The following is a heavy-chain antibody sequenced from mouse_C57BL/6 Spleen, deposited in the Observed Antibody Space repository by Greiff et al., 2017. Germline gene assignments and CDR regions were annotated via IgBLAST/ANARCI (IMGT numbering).Heavy chain of an antibody. CDR3: AGYRSSYYAMDY. Sequence: EVKVVESGGGLVQPGGSLSLSCAASGFTFTDYYMSWVRQPPGKALEWLGFIRNKANGYTTEYSASVKGRFTISRGNSQSILYLQMNALRAEDSATYYCAGYRSSYYAMDYWGQGTSVTVSS. CDR2: IRNKANGYTT. D-gene: IGHD1-3*01. CDR1: GFTFTDYY. J-gene: IGHJ4*01. V-gene: IGHV7-3*01.